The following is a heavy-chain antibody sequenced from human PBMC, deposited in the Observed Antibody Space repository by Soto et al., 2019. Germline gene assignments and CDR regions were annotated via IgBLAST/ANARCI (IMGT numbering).Heavy chain of an antibody. CDR3: ARSGVTGIVIPSHWFDP. V-gene: IGHV4-31*03. CDR1: GDSIGGVGY. Sequence: PSETLCLTCTVSGDSIGGVGYWSWIRQFPGRGLEWIGRISSSGSTYYNPALNNRISLSLDTSQNQFSLKLLSVTAADTAIYYCARSGVTGIVIPSHWFDPWGQGTLVTVSS. J-gene: IGHJ5*02. CDR2: ISSSGST. D-gene: IGHD2-21*02.